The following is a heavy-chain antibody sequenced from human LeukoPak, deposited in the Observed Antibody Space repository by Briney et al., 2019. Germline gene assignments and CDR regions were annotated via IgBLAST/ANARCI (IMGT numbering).Heavy chain of an antibody. CDR2: IIPIFGTA. Sequence: SVKVSCKASGGTFSSYAISWVRQAPGQGLEWMGGIIPIFGTANYAQKFQGRVTITTDESTSTAYMELTSLRSEDTAVYYCARARAGYSRSASYYFDYWGQGTLVTVSS. CDR3: ARARAGYSRSASYYFDY. CDR1: GGTFSSYA. V-gene: IGHV1-69*05. J-gene: IGHJ4*02. D-gene: IGHD6-6*01.